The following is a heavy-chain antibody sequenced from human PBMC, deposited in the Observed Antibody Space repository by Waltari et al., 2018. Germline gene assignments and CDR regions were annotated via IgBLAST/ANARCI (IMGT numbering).Heavy chain of an antibody. CDR1: GFSLSTSGVG. V-gene: IGHV2-5*01. J-gene: IGHJ3*02. D-gene: IGHD1-26*01. CDR3: AHRGPWDDAFDI. CDR2: IYWNDDK. Sequence: QITLKESGPTLVKPTQTLTLTCTFSGFSLSTSGVGVGWIRQPPGKALEWLALIYWNDDKRYSPSLKSRLTITKDTSKNQVVLTRTNMDPVDTATYYCAHRGPWDDAFDIWGQGTMVTVSS.